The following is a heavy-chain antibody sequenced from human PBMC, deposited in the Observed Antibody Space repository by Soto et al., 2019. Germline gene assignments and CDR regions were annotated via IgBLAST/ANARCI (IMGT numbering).Heavy chain of an antibody. CDR1: GGSFSGYY. CDR2: INHSGST. J-gene: IGHJ3*02. CDR3: ARSSGWFRRAFDI. V-gene: IGHV4-34*01. D-gene: IGHD6-19*01. Sequence: PSETLSLACAVYGGSFSGYYWSWIRQPPGKGLEWIGEINHSGSTNYNPSLKSRVTISVDTSKNQFSLKLSSVTAADTAVYYCARSSGWFRRAFDIWGQGTMVT.